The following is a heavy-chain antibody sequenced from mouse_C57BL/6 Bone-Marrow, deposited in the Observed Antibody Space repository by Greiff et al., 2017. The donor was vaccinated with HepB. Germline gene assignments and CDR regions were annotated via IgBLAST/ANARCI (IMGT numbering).Heavy chain of an antibody. Sequence: EVKLMESGGGLVKPGGSLKLSCAASGFTFSSYTMSWVRQTPEKRLEWVATISGGGGNTYYPDSVKGRFTISRDNAKNTLYLQMSSLRSEDTALYYCAGHDYGSSFFAYWGQGTLVTVSA. V-gene: IGHV5-9*01. D-gene: IGHD1-1*01. CDR3: AGHDYGSSFFAY. CDR2: ISGGGGNT. CDR1: GFTFSSYT. J-gene: IGHJ3*01.